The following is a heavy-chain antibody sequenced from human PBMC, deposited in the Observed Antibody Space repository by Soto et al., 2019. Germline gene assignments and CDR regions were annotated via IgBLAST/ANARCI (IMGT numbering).Heavy chain of an antibody. CDR2: IYPGDSET. Sequence: GESLKISCRGSGYNFTIYWIVWVRQMPGKGLEWMGIIYPGDSETRYSPSFQGQVTISADKSISTAYLQWSSLRASDTAMYYCARHTAGYYGSGSHYDYWGKRSPVTVSS. CDR1: GYNFTIYW. V-gene: IGHV5-51*01. J-gene: IGHJ4*02. D-gene: IGHD3-10*01. CDR3: ARHTAGYYGSGSHYDY.